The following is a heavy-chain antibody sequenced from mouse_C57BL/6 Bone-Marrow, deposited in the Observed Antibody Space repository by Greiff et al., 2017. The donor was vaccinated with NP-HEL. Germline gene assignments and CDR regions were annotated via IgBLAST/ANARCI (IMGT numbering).Heavy chain of an antibody. CDR2: ISSGSSTI. CDR3: ARPGDYGSSFPFAY. D-gene: IGHD1-1*01. CDR1: GFTFSDYG. J-gene: IGHJ3*01. V-gene: IGHV5-17*01. Sequence: EVKLMESGGGLVKPGGSLKLSCAASGFTFSDYGMHWVRQAPEKGLEWVAYISSGSSTIYYADTVKGRFTISRDNAKNTLFLQMTSLRSEDTAMYYCARPGDYGSSFPFAYWGQGTLVTVSA.